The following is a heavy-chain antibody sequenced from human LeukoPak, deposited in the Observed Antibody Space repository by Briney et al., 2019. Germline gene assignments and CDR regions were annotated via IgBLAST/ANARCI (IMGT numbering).Heavy chain of an antibody. V-gene: IGHV4-34*01. Sequence: SETLSLTCDVYGGSFSGYYWSWIRQPPGKGLEWIGEINHRGSTNYNPSLKSRVTISVDTSKNQFSLRLNSVTAADTAVYYCARRVVPAAILYYFDYWGQGTLVTVSS. CDR2: INHRGST. CDR3: ARRVVPAAILYYFDY. J-gene: IGHJ4*02. D-gene: IGHD2-2*01. CDR1: GGSFSGYY.